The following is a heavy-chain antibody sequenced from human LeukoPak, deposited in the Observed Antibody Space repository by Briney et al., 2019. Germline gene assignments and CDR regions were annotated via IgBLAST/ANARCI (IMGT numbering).Heavy chain of an antibody. CDR3: ATLNGGSGYPFDY. CDR2: ISGSGGST. J-gene: IGHJ4*02. V-gene: IGHV3-23*01. Sequence: GGSLRLSCAASGFTFSSYAMSWVRQAPGKGLEWVSAISGSGGSTYYADSVKGRFTISRDNAKNSLYLQMNSLRAEDTAVYYCATLNGGSGYPFDYWGQGTLVTVSS. D-gene: IGHD3-22*01. CDR1: GFTFSSYA.